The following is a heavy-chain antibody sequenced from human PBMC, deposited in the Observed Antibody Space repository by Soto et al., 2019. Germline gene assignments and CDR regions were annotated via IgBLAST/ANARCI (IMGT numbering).Heavy chain of an antibody. J-gene: IGHJ6*02. CDR1: GFTFSSYE. Sequence: PGGSLRLSCAASGFTFSSYEMNWVRQAPGKGLEWVSYISSSGSTIYYADSVKGRFTISRDNAKNSLYLQMNSLRAEDTAVYYCAREKGTAMVSSVIWYYYYGMDVWGQGTTVTVSS. CDR2: ISSSGSTI. CDR3: AREKGTAMVSSVIWYYYYGMDV. D-gene: IGHD5-18*01. V-gene: IGHV3-48*03.